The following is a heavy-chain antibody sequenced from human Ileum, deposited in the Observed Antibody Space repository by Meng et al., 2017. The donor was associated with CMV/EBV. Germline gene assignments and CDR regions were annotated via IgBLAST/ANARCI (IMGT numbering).Heavy chain of an antibody. CDR3: AKEIGGIGKPLYDY. CDR1: GFTFTNFG. CDR2: ISNDGVNA. V-gene: IGHV3-23*03. J-gene: IGHJ4*01. Sequence: SGFTFTNFGMSWVRQAPGEGLEWVSGISNDGVNAYYADRVRGRFTISRDNSKWTLYLQMNSLRVEDMAVYYCAKEIGGIGKPLYDYWGHGTLVTVSS. D-gene: IGHD4-23*01.